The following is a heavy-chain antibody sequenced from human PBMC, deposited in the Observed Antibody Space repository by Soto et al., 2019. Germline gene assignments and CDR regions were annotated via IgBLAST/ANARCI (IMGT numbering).Heavy chain of an antibody. CDR2: IKSKTDGGTT. V-gene: IGHV3-15*01. D-gene: IGHD5-18*01. J-gene: IGHJ4*02. Sequence: EVQLVASGGGLVKPGGSLRLSCAASGFTFSDAWMSWVRQAPGKGLEWVGRIKSKTDGGTTDYAAPVKGRFTISREDSKDTLYLQMNSLKTADTAVYYCTTDRGRRAGYAQDYWGQGTLVTVSS. CDR3: TTDRGRRAGYAQDY. CDR1: GFTFSDAW.